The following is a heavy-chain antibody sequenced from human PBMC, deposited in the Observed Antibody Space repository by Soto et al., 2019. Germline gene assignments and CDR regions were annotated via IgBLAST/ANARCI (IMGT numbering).Heavy chain of an antibody. Sequence: QVQLQESGPGLVKPSQTLSLTCTVSGGSISSGGYYWSWIRQHPGKRLEWIGYSYYIGSTYYNPSLKSRVTISVDTSKNQFSLKLSSVTAADTAVYYCARVDTYYYDSSGYYVQNYWYFDLCDRGTLITVSS. V-gene: IGHV4-31*03. D-gene: IGHD3-22*01. CDR2: SYYIGST. J-gene: IGHJ2*01. CDR1: GGSISSGGYY. CDR3: ARVDTYYYDSSGYYVQNYWYFDL.